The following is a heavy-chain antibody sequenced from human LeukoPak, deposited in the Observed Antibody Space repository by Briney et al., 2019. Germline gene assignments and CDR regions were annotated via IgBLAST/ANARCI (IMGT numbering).Heavy chain of an antibody. CDR1: GGTFSSYA. Sequence: SVKVSCKASGGTFSSYAISWVRQAPGQGLEWMGGIIPIFGTANYAQKFQGRVTITADESTSTAYMELSSLRSEDTAVYYCARLGMGSSWDYYYYYYMDVWGKGTTVTVSS. J-gene: IGHJ6*03. CDR2: IIPIFGTA. CDR3: ARLGMGSSWDYYYYYYMDV. D-gene: IGHD6-6*01. V-gene: IGHV1-69*01.